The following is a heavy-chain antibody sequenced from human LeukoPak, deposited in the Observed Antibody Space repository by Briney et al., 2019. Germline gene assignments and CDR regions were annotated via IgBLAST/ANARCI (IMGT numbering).Heavy chain of an antibody. V-gene: IGHV4-59*01. J-gene: IGHJ4*02. Sequence: SETLSLTCTVSGGSISSYYWSWIRQPPGKGLEWIGYIYYSGSTNYNPSLKSRVTISVDTSKNQFSLKLSSVTAADTAVYYCARVGSSSSWYSPLLYYFDYWGQGTLVTVSS. CDR2: IYYSGST. CDR3: ARVGSSSSWYSPLLYYFDY. D-gene: IGHD6-13*01. CDR1: GGSISSYY.